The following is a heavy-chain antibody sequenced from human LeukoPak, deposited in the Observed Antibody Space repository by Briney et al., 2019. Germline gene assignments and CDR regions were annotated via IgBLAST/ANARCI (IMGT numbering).Heavy chain of an antibody. CDR2: IYSDNT. Sequence: GGSLRLSCTVSGFTVSSNSMSWVRQAPGKGLEWVSFIYSDNTHYSDSVKGRFTISRDNSKNTLYLQMNSLRAEDTAVYYCARGVAVRPGIAVAAFASWGQGTLVTVSS. J-gene: IGHJ4*02. V-gene: IGHV3-53*01. CDR3: ARGVAVRPGIAVAAFAS. D-gene: IGHD6-19*01. CDR1: GFTVSSNS.